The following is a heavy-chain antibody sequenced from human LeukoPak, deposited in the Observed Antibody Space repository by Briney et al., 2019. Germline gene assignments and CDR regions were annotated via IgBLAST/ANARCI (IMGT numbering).Heavy chain of an antibody. CDR2: IYTSGST. J-gene: IGHJ6*03. V-gene: IGHV4-61*02. CDR1: GGSISSGSYY. CDR3: ARGAYDFWSGYSYYYYYYMDV. D-gene: IGHD3-3*01. Sequence: SETLSLTCTVSGGSISSGSYYWSWIRQPAGKGLEWIGRIYTSGSTNYNPSLKRRVTISVDTSKNQFSLKLSSVTAADTAVYYCARGAYDFWSGYSYYYYYYMDVWGKGTTVTVSS.